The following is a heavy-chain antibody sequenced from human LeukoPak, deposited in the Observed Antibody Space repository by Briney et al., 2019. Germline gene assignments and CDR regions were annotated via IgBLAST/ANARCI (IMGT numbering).Heavy chain of an antibody. CDR1: RYTFTSYD. D-gene: IGHD3-22*01. Sequence: ASVKVSCKASRYTFTSYDINWVREAAGQRLEWMGWMNPNTGRTGFAQKFQGRLTMTRDASISTAYMELSSLRSEDTAVYYCARLSQTPDYYSNGGYYYLGYWARGPRSPSPQ. V-gene: IGHV1-8*01. CDR3: ARLSQTPDYYSNGGYYYLGY. CDR2: MNPNTGRT. J-gene: IGHJ4*02.